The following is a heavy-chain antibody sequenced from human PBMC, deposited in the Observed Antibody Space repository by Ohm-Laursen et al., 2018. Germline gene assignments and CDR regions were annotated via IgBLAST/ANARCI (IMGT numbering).Heavy chain of an antibody. V-gene: IGHV3-23*01. D-gene: IGHD3-3*01. CDR1: GFTFNNYA. J-gene: IGHJ6*02. CDR2: VSGSGSST. CDR3: ARGLDFWSGYYYYYYGMDV. Sequence: SLRLSCTASGFTFNNYAMNWVRQAPGEGLEWVSVVSGSGSSTYYADSVKGRFTISRDNSKNTLYLQMNSLRAEDTAVYYCARGLDFWSGYYYYYYGMDVWGQGTTVTVSS.